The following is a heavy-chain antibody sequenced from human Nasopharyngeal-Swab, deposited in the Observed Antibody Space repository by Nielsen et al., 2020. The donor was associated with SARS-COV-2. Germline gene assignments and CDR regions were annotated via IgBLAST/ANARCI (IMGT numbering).Heavy chain of an antibody. CDR1: GFTFRSYA. J-gene: IGHJ6*04. CDR3: ARAWQQLADV. CDR2: ISGSGGST. D-gene: IGHD6-13*01. Sequence: GGSLEISCVASGFTFRSYAMRWVRQAPGKGLEWVSAISGSGGSTYYADPVKGRFTISRDNSKNTLYLQMNSLSAEDTAVYYCARAWQQLADVWGKGATVTVSS. V-gene: IGHV3-23*01.